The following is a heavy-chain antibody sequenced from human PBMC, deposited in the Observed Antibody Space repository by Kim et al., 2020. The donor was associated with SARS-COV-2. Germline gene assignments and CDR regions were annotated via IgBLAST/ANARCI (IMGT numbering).Heavy chain of an antibody. CDR1: GFSLSTSGVG. CDR2: IYWDDDK. Sequence: SGPTLVKPTQTLTLTCTFSGFSLSTSGVGVGWIRQPPGKALEWLALIYWDDDKRYSPSLKSRLTITKDTSKNQVVLTMTNMDPVDTGTYYCAHRRVVAATRDAFDIWGQGTMVTVSS. D-gene: IGHD2-15*01. CDR3: AHRRVVAATRDAFDI. V-gene: IGHV2-5*02. J-gene: IGHJ3*02.